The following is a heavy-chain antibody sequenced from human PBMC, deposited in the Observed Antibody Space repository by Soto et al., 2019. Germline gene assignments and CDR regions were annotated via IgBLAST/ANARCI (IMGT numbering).Heavy chain of an antibody. J-gene: IGHJ4*01. D-gene: IGHD3-16*02. Sequence: QVQLVQSGAEVKKPGSSVKLSCKASGGSFGGYGLSWVRQAPGQGLEWMGGILPLFAPANYAQKFQGRVTITADESASAGYLAVHSLRSDDTAVYYCARGGTWYARSGGTYHSTAKLDYWGHGTLVTVSS. CDR3: ARGGTWYARSGGTYHSTAKLDY. CDR2: ILPLFAPA. CDR1: GGSFGGYG. V-gene: IGHV1-69*12.